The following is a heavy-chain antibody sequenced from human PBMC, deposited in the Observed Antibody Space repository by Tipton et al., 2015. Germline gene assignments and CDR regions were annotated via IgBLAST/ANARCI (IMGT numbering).Heavy chain of an antibody. Sequence: SLRLSCAASGFSFSYYSMNWVRQAPGKGLEWVSYISSSSSTIYYADSVKGRFTISRDNAKNSLSLQMNSLRAEDTAVYYCARRRGSGSYYDCWGQGTLVTVSS. CDR2: ISSSSSTI. J-gene: IGHJ4*02. V-gene: IGHV3-48*04. D-gene: IGHD3-10*01. CDR1: GFSFSYYS. CDR3: ARRRGSGSYYDC.